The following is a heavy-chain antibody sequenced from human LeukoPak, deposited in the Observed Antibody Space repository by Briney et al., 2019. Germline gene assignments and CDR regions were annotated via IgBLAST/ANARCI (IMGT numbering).Heavy chain of an antibody. J-gene: IGHJ4*02. CDR1: GFTSGGYA. V-gene: IGHV3-23*01. Sequence: GGSLRLSCAASGFTSGGYAMGWDRQAPGKGLEWVSTISGSGDNTYYADSVKGRFTISRDNSKNTLYLQMNSLRAEDTAVYYCARVNGWYYFDYWGQGTLVTVSS. D-gene: IGHD6-19*01. CDR3: ARVNGWYYFDY. CDR2: ISGSGDNT.